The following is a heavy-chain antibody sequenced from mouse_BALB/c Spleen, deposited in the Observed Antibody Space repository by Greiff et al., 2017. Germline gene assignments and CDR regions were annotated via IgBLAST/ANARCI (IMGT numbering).Heavy chain of an antibody. CDR1: GYTFTNYW. D-gene: IGHD1-1*02. J-gene: IGHJ3*01. CDR2: IYPGGGYT. V-gene: IGHV1-63*02. Sequence: QVQLKESGAELVRPGTSVKISCKASGYTFTNYWLGWVKQRPGHGREWIGDIYPGGGYTNYNEKFKGKATLTADTSSSTAYMQLSSLTSEDSAVYFCARSGGGPAWFAYWGQGTLVTVSA. CDR3: ARSGGGPAWFAY.